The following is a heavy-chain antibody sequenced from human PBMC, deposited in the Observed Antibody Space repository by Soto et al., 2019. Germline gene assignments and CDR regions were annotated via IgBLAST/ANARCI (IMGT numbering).Heavy chain of an antibody. CDR1: GGTFSSYA. D-gene: IGHD3-22*01. CDR2: IIPIFGTA. CDR3: ARDSIYDSSGYPYYFDY. V-gene: IGHV1-69*01. J-gene: IGHJ4*02. Sequence: QVQLVQSGAEVKKPGSSVKVSCKASGGTFSSYAISWVRQAPGQGLEWMGGIIPIFGTANYAQKFQGRVTITADESTSTDYMELSSLRSEDTAVYYCARDSIYDSSGYPYYFDYWGQGTLVTVSS.